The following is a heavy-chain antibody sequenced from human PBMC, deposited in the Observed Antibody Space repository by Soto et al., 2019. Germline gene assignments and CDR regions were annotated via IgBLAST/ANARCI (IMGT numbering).Heavy chain of an antibody. J-gene: IGHJ3*01. D-gene: IGHD5-18*01. CDR2: ISSSGATI. CDR3: SREADTIRDAFDV. CDR1: GFTFSDYY. Sequence: PGGSLRLSCAASGFTFSDYYMTWIRQAPGKGLEWISYISSSGATIYYADSVKGRFTISRDNAKNSLYLQMNSLRTEDTALYYCSREADTIRDAFDVWGQGTMVTVSS. V-gene: IGHV3-11*01.